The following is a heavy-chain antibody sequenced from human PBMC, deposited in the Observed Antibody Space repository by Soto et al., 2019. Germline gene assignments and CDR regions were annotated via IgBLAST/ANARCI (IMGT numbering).Heavy chain of an antibody. Sequence: ASVLTLVNPTDALGLTGALSGCSLSNNGMCVTWIRQPPGKALEWLGVIDWDDDKYYTTSLKTRLTISKDPSKDQVVLTMTNMDPLDTATYYCARLRCRSGRLFYSGLDVWGQGTTVTVSS. J-gene: IGHJ6*02. D-gene: IGHD3-10*01. CDR1: GCSLSNNGMC. CDR2: IDWDDDK. CDR3: ARLRCRSGRLFYSGLDV. V-gene: IGHV2-70*12.